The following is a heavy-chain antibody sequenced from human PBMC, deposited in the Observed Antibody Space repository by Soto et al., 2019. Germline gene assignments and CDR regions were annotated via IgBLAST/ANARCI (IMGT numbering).Heavy chain of an antibody. Sequence: QVQLVQSGVEVKKPGTSVKVSCKASGYTFTSYAISSVRQAPGQGLEWMGWISAYNGNTNYAQNLRGRVTMTTDPSTRTAYMELRSLRYDDTAMYYCARDFTGWPPDGVDYWGQGTQVTVSS. V-gene: IGHV1-18*01. J-gene: IGHJ4*02. D-gene: IGHD3-16*01. CDR3: ARDFTGWPPDGVDY. CDR1: GYTFTSYA. CDR2: ISAYNGNT.